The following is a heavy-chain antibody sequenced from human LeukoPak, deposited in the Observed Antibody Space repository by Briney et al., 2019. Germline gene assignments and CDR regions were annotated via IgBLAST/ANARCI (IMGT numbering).Heavy chain of an antibody. V-gene: IGHV4-39*01. CDR2: IYYSGST. CDR1: GGSISSSSYY. CDR3: ARGAEIYSSSWYRY. D-gene: IGHD6-13*01. J-gene: IGHJ4*02. Sequence: SETLSLTCTVSGGSISSSSYYWGWIRQPPGKGLEWIGSIYYSGSTYYNPSLKSRVTISVDTSKNQFSLKLGSVTAADTAVYYCARGAEIYSSSWYRYWGQGTLVTVSS.